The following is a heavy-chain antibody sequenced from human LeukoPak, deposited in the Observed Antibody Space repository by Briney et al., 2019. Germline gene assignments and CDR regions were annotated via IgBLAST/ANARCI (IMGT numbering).Heavy chain of an antibody. CDR2: ISGAGRSI. CDR3: AKRSGGPTPFDY. J-gene: IGHJ4*02. D-gene: IGHD2-15*01. CDR1: GFTLSSYA. V-gene: IGHV3-23*01. Sequence: GGSLRLSCAASGFTLSSYAMSWIRQAPGKGLEWVSAISGAGRSIYYADSVKGRFTISRDNSKTTLYLQMNSLRADDTAVYYCAKRSGGPTPFDYWGQGALVTVSS.